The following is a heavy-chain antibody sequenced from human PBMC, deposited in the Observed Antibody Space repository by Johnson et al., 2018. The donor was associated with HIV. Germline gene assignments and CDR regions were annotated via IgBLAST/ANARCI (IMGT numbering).Heavy chain of an antibody. CDR3: AKDPAFMGSGVGVAFDV. V-gene: IGHV3-9*01. CDR1: GFTFDDYA. D-gene: IGHD2-15*01. Sequence: VQLVESGGGLVQPGRSLRLSCAASGFTFDDYAMHWVRQAPGKGLEWVSGISWNSGSIGYADSVKGRFTISRDNAKNSLYLQMNSLRAEDTALYYCAKDPAFMGSGVGVAFDVWGQGTMVTVSS. J-gene: IGHJ3*01. CDR2: ISWNSGSI.